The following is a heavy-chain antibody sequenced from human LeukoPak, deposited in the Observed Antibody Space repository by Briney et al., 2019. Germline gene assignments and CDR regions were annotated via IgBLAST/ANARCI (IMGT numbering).Heavy chain of an antibody. Sequence: KAGGSLRLSCAASGFTLSSYSMNWVRQAPGKGLEWVSSISSSSSYIYYADSVKGRFTISRDNAKNSLYLQMNSLRAEDTAVYYCARFARGEVTALYYFDYWGQGTLVTVSS. CDR1: GFTLSSYS. CDR2: ISSSSSYI. CDR3: ARFARGEVTALYYFDY. V-gene: IGHV3-21*01. J-gene: IGHJ4*02. D-gene: IGHD3-16*01.